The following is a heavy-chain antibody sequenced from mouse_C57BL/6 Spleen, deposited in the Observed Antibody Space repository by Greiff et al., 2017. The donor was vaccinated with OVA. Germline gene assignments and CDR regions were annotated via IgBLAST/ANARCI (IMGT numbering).Heavy chain of an antibody. CDR2: IYPSDSET. Sequence: QVQLQQPGAELVRPGSSVKLSCKASGYTFTSYWMDWVKQRPGQGLAWIGNIYPSDSETHYNQKFKDKATLTVDKSSSTAYMQLSSLTSEDSAVYYCARRPYGNWGQGTTLTVSS. D-gene: IGHD1-1*01. J-gene: IGHJ2*01. CDR3: ARRPYGN. CDR1: GYTFTSYW. V-gene: IGHV1-61*01.